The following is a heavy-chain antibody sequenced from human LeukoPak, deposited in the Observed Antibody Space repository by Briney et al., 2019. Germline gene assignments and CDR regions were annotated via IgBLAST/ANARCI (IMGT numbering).Heavy chain of an antibody. V-gene: IGHV4-59*01. J-gene: IGHJ3*02. Sequence: SETLSLTCTVSGGSISSYYWSWIRQPPGKGLEWIGYIYYSGSTNYNSSLKSRVTISVDTSKNQFSLKLSSVTAADTAVYYCARGGARYCSSTSCYGAFDIWGQGTMVTVSS. D-gene: IGHD2-2*01. CDR3: ARGGARYCSSTSCYGAFDI. CDR1: GGSISSYY. CDR2: IYYSGST.